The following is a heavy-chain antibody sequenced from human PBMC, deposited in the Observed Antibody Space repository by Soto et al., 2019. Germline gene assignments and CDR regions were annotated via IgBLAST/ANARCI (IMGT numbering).Heavy chain of an antibody. CDR1: GGSISSSSYY. J-gene: IGHJ6*02. V-gene: IGHV4-39*01. CDR3: ARHIVVVTAIHYYYYGMDV. Sequence: QLQLQESGPGLVKPSETLSLTCTVSGGSISSSSYYWGXIRQPPGKGLEWIGSIYYSGSTYXXPSLKSRVTISVDTSKNQFSLXXXSVTXXXTAVYYCARHIVVVTAIHYYYYGMDVWGQGTTVTVSS. D-gene: IGHD2-21*02. CDR2: IYYSGST.